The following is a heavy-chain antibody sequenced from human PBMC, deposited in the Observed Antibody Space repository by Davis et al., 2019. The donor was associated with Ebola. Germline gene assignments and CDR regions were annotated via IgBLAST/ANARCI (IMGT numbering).Heavy chain of an antibody. J-gene: IGHJ5*02. D-gene: IGHD6-6*01. Sequence: PGGSLRLSCAASGFTFSKAWIHWVRHAPGKGLERVSGINWNGGSTGYADSVKGRFTISRDNAKNSLYLQMNSLRAEDTALYYCARRSSSFSSWGDWFDPWGQGTLVTVSS. CDR2: INWNGGST. CDR1: GFTFSKAW. CDR3: ARRSSSFSSWGDWFDP. V-gene: IGHV3-20*04.